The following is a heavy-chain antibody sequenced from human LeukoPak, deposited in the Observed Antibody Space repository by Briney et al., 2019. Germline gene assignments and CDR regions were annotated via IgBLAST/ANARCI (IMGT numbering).Heavy chain of an antibody. CDR3: AKGSGEWRLWHYIDY. CDR1: GFTFSSYA. CDR2: ISGSGGST. V-gene: IGHV3-23*01. Sequence: PGGSLRLSCAASGFTFSSYAMSWVRQAPGKGLEWVSAISGSGGSTYYADSVKGRFTISRDNSKNTLYLQMNSLRAEDTAVYYCAKGSGEWRLWHYIDYWGQGTLVTVSS. J-gene: IGHJ4*02. D-gene: IGHD5-18*01.